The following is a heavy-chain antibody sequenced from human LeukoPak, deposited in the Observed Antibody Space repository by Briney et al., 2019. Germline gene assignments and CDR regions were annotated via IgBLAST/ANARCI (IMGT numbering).Heavy chain of an antibody. J-gene: IGHJ4*02. Sequence: PGGSLRLSCAASGFTFSSYAMTWVRQAPGKGLEWVSGTSAGGASAYYADSVKGRFTISRDNSKNTLYLQMISLRVEDTAVYYCAKGGWSSDFDYWGQGTLVTVSS. V-gene: IGHV3-23*01. D-gene: IGHD6-19*01. CDR1: GFTFSSYA. CDR3: AKGGWSSDFDY. CDR2: TSAGGASA.